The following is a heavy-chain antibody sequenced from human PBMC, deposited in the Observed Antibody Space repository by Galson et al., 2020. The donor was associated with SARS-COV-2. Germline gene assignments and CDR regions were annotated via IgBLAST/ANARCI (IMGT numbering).Heavy chain of an antibody. V-gene: IGHV4-30-4*01. CDR1: CGSISSGDYY. J-gene: IGHJ6*02. Sequence: SETLSLTFTVSCGSISSGDYYWSWIRQPPGKGLEWIGYIHYSGSTYYNPSLKSRVTISVDTSKNQFSLKLSSVTAADTAVYYCARGVVVVRAAKRLPSYYYGMDVWGQGTTVTVSS. CDR2: IHYSGST. CDR3: ARGVVVVRAAKRLPSYYYGMDV. D-gene: IGHD2-2*01.